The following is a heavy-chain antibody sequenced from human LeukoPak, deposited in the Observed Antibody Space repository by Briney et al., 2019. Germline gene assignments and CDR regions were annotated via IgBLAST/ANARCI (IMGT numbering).Heavy chain of an antibody. D-gene: IGHD2-8*02. CDR1: GFTFSDHL. CDR2: ISFDGSTK. CDR3: APHGSGGSLAS. Sequence: GGSLRLSCAASGFTFSDHLMYWVRQAPGKGLEWVTSISFDGSTKNYAESVTGRFTIFRDNSKSTLFLQMNSLRAEDTAMYYCAPHGSGGSLASWGQGTLVTVSS. J-gene: IGHJ4*02. V-gene: IGHV3-30-3*01.